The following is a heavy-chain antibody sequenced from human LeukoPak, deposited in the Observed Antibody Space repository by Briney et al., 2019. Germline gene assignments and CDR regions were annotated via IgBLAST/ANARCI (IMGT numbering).Heavy chain of an antibody. J-gene: IGHJ4*02. CDR2: INPSGGST. D-gene: IGHD2-2*01. Sequence: GASVKVSCKASGYTFTGYYMHWVRQAPGQGLEWMGIINPSGGSTSYAQKFQGRVTMTRDMSTSTVYMELSSLRSEDTAVYYCARESEGCSSTSCYSFDYWGQGTLVTVSS. V-gene: IGHV1-46*01. CDR1: GYTFTGYY. CDR3: ARESEGCSSTSCYSFDY.